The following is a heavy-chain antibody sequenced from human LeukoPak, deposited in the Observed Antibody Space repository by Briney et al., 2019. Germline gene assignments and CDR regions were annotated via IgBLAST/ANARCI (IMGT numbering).Heavy chain of an antibody. J-gene: IGHJ5*02. CDR1: GSTFSSYA. Sequence: SVKVSCKASGSTFSSYAISWVRQAPGQGLEWMGGIIPIFGTANYAQKFQGRVTITADESTSTAYMELSSLRSEDTAVYYCARGAPGGDILTGWFDPWGQGTLVTVSS. V-gene: IGHV1-69*13. CDR2: IIPIFGTA. D-gene: IGHD3-9*01. CDR3: ARGAPGGDILTGWFDP.